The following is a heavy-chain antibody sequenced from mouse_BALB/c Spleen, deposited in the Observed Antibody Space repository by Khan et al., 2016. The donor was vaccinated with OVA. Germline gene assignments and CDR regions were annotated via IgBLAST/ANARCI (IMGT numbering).Heavy chain of an antibody. D-gene: IGHD1-1*01. CDR3: ARVYGGDFDY. CDR2: ISYSGNT. CDR1: GYSITSDYA. J-gene: IGHJ2*01. V-gene: IGHV3-2*02. Sequence: EVKLQESGPGLVKPSQSLSLICTVTGYSITSDYAWNWIRQFPGNKLEWMGFISYSGNTKYNPSLKSRISITRDTSKNQFFLQLNSVTTEDTATYYGARVYGGDFDYWGQGTTLTVSS.